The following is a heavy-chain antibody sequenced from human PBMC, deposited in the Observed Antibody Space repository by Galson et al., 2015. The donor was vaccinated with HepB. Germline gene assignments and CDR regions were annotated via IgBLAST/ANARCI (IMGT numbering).Heavy chain of an antibody. V-gene: IGHV1-18*01. Sequence: SVKVSCKASGYIFTSYGISWVRQAPGQGLEWMGWISAYNGNTNYAQKLQGRVTMTTDTSTSTAYMELRSLRSDDTAVYYCARDGKDIVVVPAAAYYYYYYMDVWGKGTTVTVSS. D-gene: IGHD2-2*01. CDR2: ISAYNGNT. CDR3: ARDGKDIVVVPAAAYYYYYYMDV. CDR1: GYIFTSYG. J-gene: IGHJ6*03.